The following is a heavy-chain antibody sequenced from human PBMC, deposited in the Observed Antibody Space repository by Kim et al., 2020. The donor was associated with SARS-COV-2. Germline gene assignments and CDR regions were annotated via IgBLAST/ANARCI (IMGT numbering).Heavy chain of an antibody. V-gene: IGHV3-30*18. J-gene: IGHJ6*02. CDR1: GFTFSSYG. CDR2: ISYDGSNK. D-gene: IGHD3-10*02. Sequence: GGSLRLSCAASGFTFSSYGMHWVRQAPGKGLEWVAVISYDGSNKYYADSVKGRFTISRDNSKNTLYLQMNSLIAEDTAVYYCAKGQGPVCSASMDVWGQGPTVTVSS. CDR3: AKGQGPVCSASMDV.